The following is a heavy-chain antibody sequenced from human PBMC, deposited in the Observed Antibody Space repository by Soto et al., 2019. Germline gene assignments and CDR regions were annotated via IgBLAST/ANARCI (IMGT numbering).Heavy chain of an antibody. V-gene: IGHV3-74*01. J-gene: IGHJ4*02. Sequence: EVPLVESGGGLVQPGGSLRLSCAATGFTFSTYWMHWVRQGPGKGLVWVSRISTDGSSTTYADSVKGRFTISRDNAKHTLYLQMNSLRAEDTAVYYCARATGSNHPFDYWGQGSLVTVSS. CDR3: ARATGSNHPFDY. CDR1: GFTFSTYW. CDR2: ISTDGSST. D-gene: IGHD2-2*01.